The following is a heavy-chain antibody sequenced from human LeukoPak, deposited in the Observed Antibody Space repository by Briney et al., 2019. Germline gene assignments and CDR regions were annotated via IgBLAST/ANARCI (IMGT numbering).Heavy chain of an antibody. V-gene: IGHV4-39*07. CDR2: IYYSGST. Sequence: SETLSLTCTVSGDSISSSSYYWGWIRQPPGKGLEWIGSIYYSGSTYYNPSLTRRVTISVDTSKKQFSLRLRSDDAAVYYCARVWLRGSYPAGYWGQGTLVTVSS. J-gene: IGHJ4*02. D-gene: IGHD1-26*01. CDR3: ARVWLRGSYPAGY. CDR1: GDSISSSSYY.